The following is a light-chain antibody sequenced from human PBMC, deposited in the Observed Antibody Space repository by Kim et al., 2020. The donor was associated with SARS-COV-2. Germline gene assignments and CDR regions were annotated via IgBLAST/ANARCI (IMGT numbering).Light chain of an antibody. CDR2: DAS. CDR3: QQRSNWPPT. Sequence: LSPGEEATLSCRASRNVNSCLAWYLQKPGQAPRLLIYDASNRATGIPARFSGSGSGTDFTLTISSREPEDFAVYYCQQRSNWPPTFGQGTRLEIK. CDR1: RNVNSC. V-gene: IGKV3-11*01. J-gene: IGKJ5*01.